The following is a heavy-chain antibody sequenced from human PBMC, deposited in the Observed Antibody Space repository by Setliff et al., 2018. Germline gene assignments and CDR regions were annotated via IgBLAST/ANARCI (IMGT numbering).Heavy chain of an antibody. V-gene: IGHV5-51*01. CDR1: GYSFSNFW. CDR3: ARRDPSVDTAMVYFDY. D-gene: IGHD5-18*01. CDR2: IYPGDSHT. J-gene: IGHJ4*02. Sequence: LGESLKISCKGSGYSFSNFWIGWVRQMPGKGPEWMGIIYPGDSHTRYSPSFQGQVTMSADKSINTAYLQWSSLKASDTAMYYCARRDPSVDTAMVYFDYWGQGTLVTVSS.